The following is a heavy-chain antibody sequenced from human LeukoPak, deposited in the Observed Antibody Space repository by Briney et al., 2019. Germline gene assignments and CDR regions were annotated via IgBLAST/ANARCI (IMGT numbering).Heavy chain of an antibody. CDR2: FYYSAST. Sequence: SETLSLTCTVSGGSISSSNYYWGWIRQPPGKGLEWIGSFYYSASTYYNPSLKSRVTISVDTSKNQFSLKLSSVTAADTAVYYCARDGFCGGDCLDAFDIWGQGTMVTVSS. CDR1: GGSISSSNYY. CDR3: ARDGFCGGDCLDAFDI. D-gene: IGHD2-21*01. J-gene: IGHJ3*02. V-gene: IGHV4-39*02.